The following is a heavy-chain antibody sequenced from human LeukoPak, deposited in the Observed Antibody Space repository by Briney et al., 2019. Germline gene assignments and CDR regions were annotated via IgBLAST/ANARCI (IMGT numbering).Heavy chain of an antibody. D-gene: IGHD5-18*01. CDR2: ISWNSGSI. V-gene: IGHV3-9*03. Sequence: GGSLRLSCAASGFTFDDYGMHWVRQAPGKGLEWVSGISWNSGSIGYADSVRGRFTISRDNAKSTLYLQMNSLRADDMALYYCTKASGYSSGAVDYWGQGTLVTVSS. CDR3: TKASGYSSGAVDY. J-gene: IGHJ4*02. CDR1: GFTFDDYG.